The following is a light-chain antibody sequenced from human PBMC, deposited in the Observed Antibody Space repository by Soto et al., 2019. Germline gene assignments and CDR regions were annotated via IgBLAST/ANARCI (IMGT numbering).Light chain of an antibody. CDR2: IAS. Sequence: DIQMTQSPTSLYASVGDRVTITCRASQNINNFLNWCQQKSGKAPKLLIYIASTLESGVPSRFSGSGSGTDFTLTISSLQPEDFATYYCQQSYSTPRTFGQGTKVDVK. J-gene: IGKJ1*01. V-gene: IGKV1-39*01. CDR3: QQSYSTPRT. CDR1: QNINNF.